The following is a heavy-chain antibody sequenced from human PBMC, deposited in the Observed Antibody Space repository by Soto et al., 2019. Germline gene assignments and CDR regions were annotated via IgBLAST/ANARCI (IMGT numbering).Heavy chain of an antibody. CDR3: AKDGWELLRGFDP. V-gene: IGHV3-23*01. CDR1: GFTFRTYA. D-gene: IGHD1-26*01. Sequence: EVQLLESGGGLVQPGGSLRLSCAASGFTFRTYAMTWVRQAPGKGLEWVSTISGSGGSTYYADSVKGRFTISRDNSKNTLYRQMNSLRAEDTAVYYCAKDGWELLRGFDPWGQGTLVTGSS. CDR2: ISGSGGST. J-gene: IGHJ5*02.